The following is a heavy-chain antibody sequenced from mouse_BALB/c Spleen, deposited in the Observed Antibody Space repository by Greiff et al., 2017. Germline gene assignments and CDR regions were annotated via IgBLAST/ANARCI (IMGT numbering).Heavy chain of an antibody. CDR3: ARDQFITTGAMDY. Sequence: EVKLMESGGGLVKPGGSLKLSCAASGFTFSSYAMSWVRQSPEKRLEWVAEISSGGSYTYYPDTVTGRFTISRDNAKNTLYLEMSSLRSEDTAMYYCARDQFITTGAMDYWGQGTSVTVSS. J-gene: IGHJ4*01. V-gene: IGHV5-9-4*01. CDR1: GFTFSSYA. CDR2: ISSGGSYT. D-gene: IGHD1-1*01.